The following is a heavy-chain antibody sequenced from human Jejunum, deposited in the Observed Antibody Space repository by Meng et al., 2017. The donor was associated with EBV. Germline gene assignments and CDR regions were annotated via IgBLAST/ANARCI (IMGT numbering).Heavy chain of an antibody. D-gene: IGHD2-15*01. CDR1: GYTFTTYG. Sequence: QVQLVQSGAEVKNPGASVKVSCKTSGYTFTTYGITWVRQAPGQRFEWMGWISVYNGNTAYAPNFQGRVTMTTDTATSTAYMELTSLTSDDTAVYYCTILTHCNSGRCYSYDYWGQGTLVTVSS. CDR2: ISVYNGNT. V-gene: IGHV1-18*01. J-gene: IGHJ4*02. CDR3: TILTHCNSGRCYSYDY.